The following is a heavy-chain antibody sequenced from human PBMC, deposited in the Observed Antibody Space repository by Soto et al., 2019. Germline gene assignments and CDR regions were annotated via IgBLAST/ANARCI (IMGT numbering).Heavy chain of an antibody. Sequence: QVQLVQSGAEVKKPGSSVKVSCKASGGTFSSYTISWVRQARGQGLEWMGRIIPILGIANYAQKFQGRVTITADKSTSTAVMELSSPRSEDTAVYYCASRYDSSDYWGQGTLVPVSS. V-gene: IGHV1-69*02. CDR1: GGTFSSYT. D-gene: IGHD3-22*01. J-gene: IGHJ4*02. CDR2: IIPILGIA. CDR3: ASRYDSSDY.